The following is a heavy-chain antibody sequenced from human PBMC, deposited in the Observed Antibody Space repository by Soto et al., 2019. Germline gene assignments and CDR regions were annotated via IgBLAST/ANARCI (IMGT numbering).Heavy chain of an antibody. D-gene: IGHD1-26*01. CDR2: IIPFFGTS. Sequence: QVQLVQSGAEVKKPGSSVKVYCEASGGTFSSYPINWLRQAPGQGLEWMGGIIPFFGTSNYAQKFQGRVTITADDSTSTAYRELRSLRSEDTAVYYCARVGHITNYGMAVWGQGTTVTVAS. CDR1: GGTFSSYP. V-gene: IGHV1-69*01. CDR3: ARVGHITNYGMAV. J-gene: IGHJ6*02.